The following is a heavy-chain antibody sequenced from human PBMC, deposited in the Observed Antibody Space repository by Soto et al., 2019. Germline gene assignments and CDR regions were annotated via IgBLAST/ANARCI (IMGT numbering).Heavy chain of an antibody. CDR2: IYYSGST. V-gene: IGHV4-39*01. D-gene: IGHD4-4*01. J-gene: IGHJ6*03. CDR1: GGSISSSSYY. Sequence: SETLSLTCTVSGGSISSSSYYWGWIRQPPGKGLEWIGSIYYSGSTYYNPSLKSRVTISVDTSKNQFSLKLGSVTAADSAVYYCASLDYSNYVYRDLGYYYYYMDVWGKGTTVTVSS. CDR3: ASLDYSNYVYRDLGYYYYYMDV.